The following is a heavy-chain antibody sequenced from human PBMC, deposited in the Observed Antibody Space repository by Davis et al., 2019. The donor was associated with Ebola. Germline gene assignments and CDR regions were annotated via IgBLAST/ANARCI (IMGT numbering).Heavy chain of an antibody. CDR2: VNSNGASA. CDR1: GFTFSTYA. V-gene: IGHV3-23*01. CDR3: AKDSGDSGFYSRFDY. Sequence: GESLKISCAASGFTFSTYAMNWVRQVPGKGLEWVAGVNSNGASAYSAASVKGRFTISRDNSKNTLYLQMNSLRVDDTAIYYCAKDSGDSGFYSRFDYWGQGSLVTVYS. D-gene: IGHD5-12*01. J-gene: IGHJ4*02.